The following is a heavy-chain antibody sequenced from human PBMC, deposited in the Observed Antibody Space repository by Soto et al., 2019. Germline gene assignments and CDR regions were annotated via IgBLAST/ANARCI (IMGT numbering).Heavy chain of an antibody. D-gene: IGHD5-12*01. CDR2: ISSSSSYI. Sequence: GGSLRLSCAASGFTFSSYSMNWVRQAPGKGLEWVSSISSSSSYIYYADSVKGRFTISRGNAKNSLYLQMNSLRAEDTAVYYCARDLGGGYKLYYYYYGMDVWGQGTTVTVSS. J-gene: IGHJ6*02. V-gene: IGHV3-21*01. CDR3: ARDLGGGYKLYYYYYGMDV. CDR1: GFTFSSYS.